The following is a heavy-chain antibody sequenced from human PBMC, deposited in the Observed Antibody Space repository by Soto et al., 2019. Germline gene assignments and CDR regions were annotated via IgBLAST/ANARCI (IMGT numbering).Heavy chain of an antibody. V-gene: IGHV4-28*01. J-gene: IGHJ4*02. CDR1: GYSISSSNW. D-gene: IGHD1-26*01. CDR2: IYYSGTT. Sequence: SETLSLTCAVSGYSISSSNWWGWIRQPPGKGLEWIGYIYYSGTTYYNPSLKSRVTKSVDTSKNQFSLKMTSVTAVDKAVYYCARREIQGPIDYWGQGTLVTVSS. CDR3: ARREIQGPIDY.